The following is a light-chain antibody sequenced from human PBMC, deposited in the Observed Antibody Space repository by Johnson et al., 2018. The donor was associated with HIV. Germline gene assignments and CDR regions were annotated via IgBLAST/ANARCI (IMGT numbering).Light chain of an antibody. Sequence: QSVLTQPPSVSAAPGQKVTISCSGSSSDMGNYAVSWYQQLPGTAPKLLIYENNKRPSGIPDRFSGSKSGTSATLGITGLQTGDEADYYCGTCDSSLSGGAIFGTATKVTVL. J-gene: IGLJ1*01. CDR3: GTCDSSLSGGAI. CDR2: ENN. V-gene: IGLV1-51*02. CDR1: SSDMGNYA.